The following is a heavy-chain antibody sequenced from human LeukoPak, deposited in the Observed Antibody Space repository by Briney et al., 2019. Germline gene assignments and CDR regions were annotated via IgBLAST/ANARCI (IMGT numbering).Heavy chain of an antibody. CDR2: INPNSGGT. CDR1: GYTFIVYY. CDR3: ASPDTRASYYYGMDV. Sequence: ASVKVSCKASGYTFIVYYMHWVRQAPGQGLEWMGWINPNSGGTNYAQKFQGRVTMTRDTSISTAYMELSRLRSDDTAVYYCASPDTRASYYYGMDVWGQGTTVTVSS. J-gene: IGHJ6*02. V-gene: IGHV1-2*02.